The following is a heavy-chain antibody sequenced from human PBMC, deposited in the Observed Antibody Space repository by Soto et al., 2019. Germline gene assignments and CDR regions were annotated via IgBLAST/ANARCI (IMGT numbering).Heavy chain of an antibody. J-gene: IGHJ4*02. V-gene: IGHV2-70*01. CDR3: ARITDLGAFLYFDY. CDR1: GFSLSSSGMC. D-gene: IGHD3-16*01. Sequence: SGPTLVNPTQTLTPTCTFSGFSLSSSGMCVSWIRQPPGKALEWLALIAWDDDKYYNTSLKTRLTISKDTSKNQVVLTMTNMDPVDTATYFCARITDLGAFLYFDYWGQGTLVTVSS. CDR2: IAWDDDK.